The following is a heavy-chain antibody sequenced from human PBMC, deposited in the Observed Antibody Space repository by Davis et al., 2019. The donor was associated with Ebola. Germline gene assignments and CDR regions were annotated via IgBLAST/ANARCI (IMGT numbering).Heavy chain of an antibody. CDR2: ISSSSSYI. CDR3: AKARTRGYSYGHNWFDP. CDR1: GFTFSSYS. Sequence: GGSLRLSCAASGFTFSSYSMNWVRQAPGKGLEWVSSISSSSSYIYYADSVKGRFTISRDNAKNSLYLQMNSLRAEDTALYYCAKARTRGYSYGHNWFDPWGQGTLVTVSS. V-gene: IGHV3-21*04. J-gene: IGHJ5*02. D-gene: IGHD5-18*01.